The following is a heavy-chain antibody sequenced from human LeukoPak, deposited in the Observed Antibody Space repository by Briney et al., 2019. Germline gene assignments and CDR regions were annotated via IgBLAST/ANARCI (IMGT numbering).Heavy chain of an antibody. J-gene: IGHJ4*02. V-gene: IGHV1-24*01. Sequence: GASVKVSCKVSGYTLTELSMHWVRQAPGKGLEWMGGFDPEDGETIYAQKFQGRVGMTRATSISTAYLELSSLTFEDTAVYYCARTPPKGDIDYWGQGTLVTVSS. CDR2: FDPEDGET. D-gene: IGHD2-21*02. CDR3: ARTPPKGDIDY. CDR1: GYTLTELS.